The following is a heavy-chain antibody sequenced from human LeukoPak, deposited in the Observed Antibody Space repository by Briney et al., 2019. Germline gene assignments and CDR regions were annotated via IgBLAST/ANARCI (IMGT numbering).Heavy chain of an antibody. CDR3: ARDSIDDSSGYYYYYYGMDV. J-gene: IGHJ6*02. CDR1: GFTFSSYS. Sequence: TGGSLRLSSAASGFTFSSYSMNWVRQAPGKGLEWVSSISSSSSYIYYADSVKGRFTISRDNAKNSLYLQMNSLRAEDTAVYYCARDSIDDSSGYYYYYYGMDVWGQGTTVTVSS. D-gene: IGHD3-22*01. CDR2: ISSSSSYI. V-gene: IGHV3-21*01.